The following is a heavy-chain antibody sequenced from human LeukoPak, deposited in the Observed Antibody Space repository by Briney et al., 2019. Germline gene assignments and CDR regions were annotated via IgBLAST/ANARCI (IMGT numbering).Heavy chain of an antibody. Sequence: GGSLRLSCEASGFPFSRYVMSWVRQAPGKGLEWIAYINHNAEMIFYPDFVKGRFTISRDNAKNSLYLQMNALRDEDTAIYYCARDHDWAFDLWGQGTLVTVSS. V-gene: IGHV3-48*02. CDR3: ARDHDWAFDL. J-gene: IGHJ4*02. CDR1: GFPFSRYV. CDR2: INHNAEMI. D-gene: IGHD3-9*01.